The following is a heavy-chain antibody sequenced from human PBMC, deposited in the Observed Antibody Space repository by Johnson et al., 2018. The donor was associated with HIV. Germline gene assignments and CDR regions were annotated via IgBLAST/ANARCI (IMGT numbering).Heavy chain of an antibody. Sequence: VQLVESGGGLVQPGGSLRLSCAASGFTFSSYWMHWVRQAPGKGLVWVGRIKSKTDGGTTDYAAPVKGRFTISRDDSKSIAYLQMNSLKTDDTAVYYCTRDPDGITGTRMGIRAFDIWGPGTMVTVSS. CDR3: TRDPDGITGTRMGIRAFDI. D-gene: IGHD1-7*01. CDR2: IKSKTDGGTT. CDR1: GFTFSSYW. J-gene: IGHJ3*02. V-gene: IGHV3-15*01.